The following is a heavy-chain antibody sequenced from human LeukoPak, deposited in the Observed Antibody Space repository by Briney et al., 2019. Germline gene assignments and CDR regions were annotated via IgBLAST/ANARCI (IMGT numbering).Heavy chain of an antibody. V-gene: IGHV3-7*01. Sequence: PGGSLRLSCAASGFTFSSYWMSWVRQAPGKGLEWVANIKQDGSEKFYVDSVKGRFTISRDNAKNSLYLQMNSLRAEDTAAYYCAEGVGSAIDYWGQGTLVTVSS. D-gene: IGHD2-21*02. J-gene: IGHJ4*02. CDR3: AEGVGSAIDY. CDR2: IKQDGSEK. CDR1: GFTFSSYW.